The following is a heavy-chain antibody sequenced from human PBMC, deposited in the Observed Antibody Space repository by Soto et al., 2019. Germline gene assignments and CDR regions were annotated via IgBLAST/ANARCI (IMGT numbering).Heavy chain of an antibody. J-gene: IGHJ6*02. CDR3: ASSAAGNYYYGMDV. CDR2: IIPIFGTT. CDR1: GGTFSRYG. V-gene: IGHV1-69*12. Sequence: QVQLVQSGAEVKKPGPSVKVSCKASGGTFSRYGTSWVRQAPGHGLEWMGGIIPIFGTTNYAQKFQGRVTITADESTSTAYMELSSLRSEDTAVYYCASSAAGNYYYGMDVWGQGTSVTVSS. D-gene: IGHD2-15*01.